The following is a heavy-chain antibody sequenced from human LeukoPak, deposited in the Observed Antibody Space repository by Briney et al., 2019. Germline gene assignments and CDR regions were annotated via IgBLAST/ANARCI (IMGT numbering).Heavy chain of an antibody. CDR3: ARGHYYDSSGYQFDY. D-gene: IGHD3-22*01. CDR1: GFTFSSYA. J-gene: IGHJ4*02. CDR2: ISSNGGST. Sequence: GGSLRLSCAASGFTFSSYAMHWVRQAPGKGLEYVSAISSNGGSTYYADSVKGRFAISRDNSKNTLYLQMGSLRAEDMAVYYCARGHYYDSSGYQFDYWGQGTLVTVSS. V-gene: IGHV3-64*02.